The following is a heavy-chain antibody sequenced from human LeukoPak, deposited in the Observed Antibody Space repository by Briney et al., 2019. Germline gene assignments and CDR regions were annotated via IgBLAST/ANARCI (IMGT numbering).Heavy chain of an antibody. Sequence: PGGSLRLSCEGSGFIFSNDWIHWVRQDSGKGLVWLSRISGDGSDTTYADSVKGRFTISRDNAKNTVHLQMNSLRAEDTGIYLCARVNHLIVDGGTPLLDYWGRGTLVTVSS. CDR3: ARVNHLIVDGGTPLLDY. J-gene: IGHJ4*02. CDR1: GFIFSNDW. D-gene: IGHD4-23*01. V-gene: IGHV3-74*03. CDR2: ISGDGSDT.